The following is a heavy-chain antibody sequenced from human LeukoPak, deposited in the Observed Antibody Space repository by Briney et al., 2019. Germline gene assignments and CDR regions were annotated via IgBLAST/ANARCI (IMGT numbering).Heavy chain of an antibody. CDR1: GYTFTGYY. CDR2: INPNSGGT. J-gene: IGHJ4*02. D-gene: IGHD1-26*01. V-gene: IGHV1-2*02. Sequence: ASVKVSCKASGYTFTGYYMHWVRQAPGQGLEWMGWINPNSGGTNYAQKFQGRVTMTEDTSTDTAYMELSSLRSEDTAVYYCATGRVRSSVGATSDYWGQGTLVTVSS. CDR3: ATGRVRSSVGATSDY.